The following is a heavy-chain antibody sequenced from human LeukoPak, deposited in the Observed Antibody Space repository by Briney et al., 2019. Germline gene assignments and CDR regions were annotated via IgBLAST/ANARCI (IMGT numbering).Heavy chain of an antibody. CDR1: GGSISSGDYY. Sequence: PSQTLSLTCTVSGGSISSGDYYWSWIRQPPGKGLEWIGYIYYSGSTYYNPSLKSRVTISVDTSKNQFSLKLSSVTAADTAVYYCAREGNWYNWFDPWGQGTLVTVSS. J-gene: IGHJ5*02. CDR3: AREGNWYNWFDP. CDR2: IYYSGST. D-gene: IGHD1-1*01. V-gene: IGHV4-30-4*01.